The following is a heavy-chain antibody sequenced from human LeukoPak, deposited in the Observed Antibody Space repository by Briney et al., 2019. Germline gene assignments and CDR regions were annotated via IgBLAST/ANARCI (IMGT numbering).Heavy chain of an antibody. Sequence: SQTLSLTCTVSGGSISSGGYYWSWIRQPPGKGLEWIGYIYHSGSTYYNPSLKSRVTISVDRSKNQFSLKLSSVTAADTAVYYCARVYRPHGYSYGYNWFDPWGQGTLVTVSS. CDR3: ARVYRPHGYSYGYNWFDP. V-gene: IGHV4-30-2*01. CDR2: IYHSGST. CDR1: GGSISSGGYY. J-gene: IGHJ5*02. D-gene: IGHD5-18*01.